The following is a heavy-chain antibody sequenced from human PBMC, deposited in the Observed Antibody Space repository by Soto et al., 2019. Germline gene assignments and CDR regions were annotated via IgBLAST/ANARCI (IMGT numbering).Heavy chain of an antibody. V-gene: IGHV1-3*01. CDR2: INAGNGNT. Sequence: ASVKVSCKASGYTFTSYAMHWVRQAPGQRLEWMGWINAGNGNTKYSQKFQGRVTITRDTSASTAYMELSSLRSEDTAVYYCARDLANSYGYVYWGQGTLVTVSS. CDR3: ARDLANSYGYVY. D-gene: IGHD5-18*01. J-gene: IGHJ4*02. CDR1: GYTFTSYA.